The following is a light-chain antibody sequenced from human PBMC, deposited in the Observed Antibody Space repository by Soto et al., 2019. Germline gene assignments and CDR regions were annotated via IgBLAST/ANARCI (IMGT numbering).Light chain of an antibody. Sequence: DIQMTQSPSTLSGSVGDRFTITCRASQTISSWLAWYQQKPGKAPKLLIYNASSLESGVPSRFSGSGSGTEFTLTISSLQPDDFATYYCQQYNSYSGAFGQGTKVDIK. J-gene: IGKJ1*01. CDR2: NAS. V-gene: IGKV1-5*01. CDR1: QTISSW. CDR3: QQYNSYSGA.